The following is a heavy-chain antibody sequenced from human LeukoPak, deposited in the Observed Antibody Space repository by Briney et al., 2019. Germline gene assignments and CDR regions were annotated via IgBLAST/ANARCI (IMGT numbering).Heavy chain of an antibody. CDR3: AKFPQSVVGTTQFDF. Sequence: TGGSLRLSCAASGFRFSSYAMSWVRQAPGKGLEWISSISGSVGNTNYADSVKGRFTISRDNPKNTLYLQMNSLRAEDTAIYFCAKFPQSVVGTTQFDFWGQGTLVTVSS. CDR2: ISGSVGNT. V-gene: IGHV3-23*01. J-gene: IGHJ4*02. CDR1: GFRFSSYA. D-gene: IGHD2-15*01.